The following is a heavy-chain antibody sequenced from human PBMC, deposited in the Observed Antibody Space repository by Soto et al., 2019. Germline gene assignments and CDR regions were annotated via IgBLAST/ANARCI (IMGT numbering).Heavy chain of an antibody. V-gene: IGHV1-18*01. CDR2: ISAYNGNT. D-gene: IGHD3-22*01. Sequence: ASVKVSCKASGYTFTSYGISWVRQAPGQGLEWMGWISAYNGNTNYAQKLQGRVTMTTDTSTSTAYMELRSLRSDDTAVYYCARGPYYYDSSSYYYTGPFDYWGQGTLVTVSS. J-gene: IGHJ4*02. CDR1: GYTFTSYG. CDR3: ARGPYYYDSSSYYYTGPFDY.